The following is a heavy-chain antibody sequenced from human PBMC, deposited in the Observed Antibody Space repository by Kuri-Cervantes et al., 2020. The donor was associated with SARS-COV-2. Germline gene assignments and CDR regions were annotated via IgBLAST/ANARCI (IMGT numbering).Heavy chain of an antibody. CDR1: GFTFSDYY. D-gene: IGHD3-16*01. V-gene: IGHV3-11*06. J-gene: IGHJ4*02. Sequence: GGSLRLSCAASGFTFSDYYMSWIRQAPGKGLGWVSCISSNSSSTNYADSVKGRFTISRDNAKNSLFLQMNDMRDDDTAVYYCTREESLLGGIGGYWGQGTLVTVSS. CDR3: TREESLLGGIGGY. CDR2: ISSNSSST.